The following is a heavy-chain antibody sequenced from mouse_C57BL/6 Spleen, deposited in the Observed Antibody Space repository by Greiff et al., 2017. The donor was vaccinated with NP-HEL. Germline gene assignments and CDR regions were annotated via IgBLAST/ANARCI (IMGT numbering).Heavy chain of an antibody. V-gene: IGHV1-26*01. CDR1: GYTFTDYY. Sequence: EVQLQQSGPELVKPGASVKISCKASGYTFTDYYMNWVKQSHGKSLEWIGDINPNNGGTSYNQKFKGKATLTVDKSSSTAYMELRSLTSEDSAVYYCARSSITTVVVDYWGQGTTLTVSS. J-gene: IGHJ2*01. D-gene: IGHD1-1*01. CDR2: INPNNGGT. CDR3: ARSSITTVVVDY.